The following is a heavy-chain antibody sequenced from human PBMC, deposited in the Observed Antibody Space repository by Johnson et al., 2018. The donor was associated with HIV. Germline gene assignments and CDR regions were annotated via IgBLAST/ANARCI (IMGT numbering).Heavy chain of an antibody. V-gene: IGHV3-9*01. Sequence: VQLVESGGGLVQPGRSLRLSCAASGFTFDDYAMHWVRQAPGKGLEWVSGISWNSGSIGYADSVKGRFTISRDNSKNTLYLQMNSLRAEDTAVYYCAREDGDSSSWAGAFDIWGQGTMVTVSS. D-gene: IGHD6-13*01. CDR3: AREDGDSSSWAGAFDI. J-gene: IGHJ3*02. CDR2: ISWNSGSI. CDR1: GFTFDDYA.